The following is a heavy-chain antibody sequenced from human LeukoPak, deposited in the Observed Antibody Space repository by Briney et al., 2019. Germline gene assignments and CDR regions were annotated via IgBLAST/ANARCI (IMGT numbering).Heavy chain of an antibody. CDR1: GFTFTSYS. CDR2: ISGGGGST. J-gene: IGHJ4*02. V-gene: IGHV3-23*01. CDR3: AKGGKWDVTPFDY. Sequence: GGSLRLSCAASGFTFTSYSINWVRQAPGKGLEWVSTISGGGGSTYYADSVKGRFTISRDNSKNTLYLQVNSLRAEDAAVYYCAKGGKWDVTPFDYWGQGTLVTVSS. D-gene: IGHD1-26*01.